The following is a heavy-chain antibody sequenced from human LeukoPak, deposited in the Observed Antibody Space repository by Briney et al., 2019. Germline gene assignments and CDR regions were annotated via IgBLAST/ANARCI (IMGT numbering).Heavy chain of an antibody. Sequence: SETLSPTCAVYGGSFSGYYWSWIRQPPGKGLEWIGEINHSGSTNYNPSLKSRVTISVDTSKNQFSLKLSSVTAADTAVYYCARRRRSYYYDSSGYCFDYWGQGTLVTVSS. CDR3: ARRRRSYYYDSSGYCFDY. CDR1: GGSFSGYY. J-gene: IGHJ4*02. D-gene: IGHD3-22*01. CDR2: INHSGST. V-gene: IGHV4-34*01.